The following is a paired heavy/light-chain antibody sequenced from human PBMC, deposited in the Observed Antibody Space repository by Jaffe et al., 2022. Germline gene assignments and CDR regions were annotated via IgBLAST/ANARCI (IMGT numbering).Heavy chain of an antibody. CDR3: AGGGH. Sequence: EVQLLESGGGLVQPGGSLRLSCAVSGFSFTRYDMAWVRQAPGKGLDWVSSFTVSGDNTYYADSVKGRFTISRDSFKNTLYLQMNSLRADDTAIYYCAGGGHWGQGTLVTVSS. CDR1: GFSFTRYD. D-gene: IGHD3-16*01. CDR2: FTVSGDNT. V-gene: IGHV3-23*01. J-gene: IGHJ4*02.
Light chain of an antibody. Sequence: DIQMTQSPSSLSASVGDRVTITCRASQGIRNDLAWFQQRPGKAPKRLIYATSTLQSGVPSRFSGSGSGTEFTLTISSLQPEDFATYYCLQHNDYPRTFGQGTTVEIK. V-gene: IGKV1-17*01. CDR3: LQHNDYPRT. CDR2: ATS. J-gene: IGKJ1*01. CDR1: QGIRND.